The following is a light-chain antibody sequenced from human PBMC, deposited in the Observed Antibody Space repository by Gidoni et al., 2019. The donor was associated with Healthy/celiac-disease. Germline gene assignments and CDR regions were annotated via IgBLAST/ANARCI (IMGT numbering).Light chain of an antibody. CDR1: HSVSSSY. Sequence: DIVLTQSTGTLSLSPGERATLSCRASHSVSSSYLAWYQQKPGQAPRLLIYGASSRATGIPDRFSCSGSGTDFTLTISRLEPEDFAVYYCQQYGSSSCTFGQGTKVEIK. V-gene: IGKV3-20*01. J-gene: IGKJ1*01. CDR3: QQYGSSSCT. CDR2: GAS.